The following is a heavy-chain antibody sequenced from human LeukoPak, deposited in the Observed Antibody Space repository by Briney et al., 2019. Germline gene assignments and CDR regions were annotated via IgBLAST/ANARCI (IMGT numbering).Heavy chain of an antibody. V-gene: IGHV3-23*01. CDR2: LTLSGTNT. Sequence: GKSLRLSCAHPLVTFSSLLLRSVRQAPGKGLEWVSALTLSGTNTHYADSVKGRFTISRDVSKNTLYLQMNTLRAEDTVANNCAKDSRLRTSDHGYFDYWGQGTLVTVSS. CDR1: LVTFSSLL. J-gene: IGHJ4*02. CDR3: AKDSRLRTSDHGYFDY.